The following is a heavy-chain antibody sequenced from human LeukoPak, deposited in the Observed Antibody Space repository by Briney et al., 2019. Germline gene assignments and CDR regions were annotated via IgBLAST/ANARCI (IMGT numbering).Heavy chain of an antibody. D-gene: IGHD1-26*01. CDR1: CVSISSSRYH. CDR3: ARHGVGATKGCDAFDI. CDR2: YYYSGRH. Sequence: SETLSLTCAVSCVSISSSRYHWGRIRRPPGKGLEGIETYYYSGRHYDNPALKRHITIHVDTSKKEFSLKMGSVTDADTAVYYCARHGVGATKGCDAFDIWGQETMVTVSS. J-gene: IGHJ3*02. V-gene: IGHV4-39*01.